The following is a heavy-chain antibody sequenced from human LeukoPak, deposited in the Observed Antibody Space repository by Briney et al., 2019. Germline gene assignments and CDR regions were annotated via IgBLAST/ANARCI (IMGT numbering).Heavy chain of an antibody. J-gene: IGHJ4*02. D-gene: IGHD5-12*01. CDR1: GDSVSSNSVT. V-gene: IGHV6-1*01. CDR2: TYYRSKWYN. CDR3: ARVAFKIVATTPFDY. Sequence: SQTLSLTCVISGDSVSSNSVTWNWIRQSPSRGLEWLGRTYYRSKWYNEYAESVKRRITINPDTSKNQFSLQLNSVTPEDTAVYYCARVAFKIVATTPFDYWGQGTLVTVSS.